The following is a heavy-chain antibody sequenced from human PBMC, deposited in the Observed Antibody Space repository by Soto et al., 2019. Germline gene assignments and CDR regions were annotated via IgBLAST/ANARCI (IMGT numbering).Heavy chain of an antibody. Sequence: QVQLVQSGAEVKKPGASVKVSCKASGYTFTSYGISWVRQAPGQGLEWMGWSSGYNGNTNYAQKLQGRVTMTTDTPTSTAYMALRSLRSDDTSVYYCARDKGAYCGGDCYSTWFDHWGQGTLVTVSS. V-gene: IGHV1-18*01. CDR2: SSGYNGNT. J-gene: IGHJ5*02. CDR3: ARDKGAYCGGDCYSTWFDH. D-gene: IGHD2-21*02. CDR1: GYTFTSYG.